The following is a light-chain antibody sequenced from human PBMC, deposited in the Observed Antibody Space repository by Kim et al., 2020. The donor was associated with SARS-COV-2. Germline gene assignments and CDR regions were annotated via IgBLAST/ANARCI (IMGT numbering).Light chain of an antibody. CDR1: SSDVDFYKY. CDR3: SSKAVSNSLV. Sequence: GQSGAISCTGISSDVDFYKYVSWYQQRPGKAPKLLIYEVAKRPSGVPDRFSGSKCGNTASLTVSGLQAEDEADYYCSSKAVSNSLVFGGGTQLTVL. J-gene: IGLJ3*02. V-gene: IGLV2-8*01. CDR2: EVA.